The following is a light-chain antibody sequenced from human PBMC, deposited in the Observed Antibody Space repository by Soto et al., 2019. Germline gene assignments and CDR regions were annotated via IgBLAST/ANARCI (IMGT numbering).Light chain of an antibody. Sequence: EIVMKQSPATLSVSPGERATLSCRASQSISSNLAWYQQKTGQAPRLLIYGASTRATGIPARFSGSGSGTEFTLTISSLQSEDFAVYYCQQYNNWPPWTFGQGTKVEIK. J-gene: IGKJ1*01. CDR3: QQYNNWPPWT. CDR1: QSISSN. V-gene: IGKV3-15*01. CDR2: GAS.